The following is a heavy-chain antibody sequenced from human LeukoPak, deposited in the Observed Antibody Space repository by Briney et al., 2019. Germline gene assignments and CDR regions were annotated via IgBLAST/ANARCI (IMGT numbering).Heavy chain of an antibody. CDR3: ARGGGSSGWYFDL. CDR1: GGSISSGGYS. Sequence: SQTLSLTCAVSGGSISSGGYSWSWIRQPPGKGLEWIGYIYHSGSTYYNPSLKSRVTISVDRSKNQFSLKLSSVTAADTAVYYCARGGGSSGWYFDLWGRGTLVTVSS. J-gene: IGHJ2*01. D-gene: IGHD1-26*01. V-gene: IGHV4-30-2*01. CDR2: IYHSGST.